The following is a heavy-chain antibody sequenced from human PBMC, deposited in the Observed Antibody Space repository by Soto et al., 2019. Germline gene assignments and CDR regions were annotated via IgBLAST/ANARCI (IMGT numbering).Heavy chain of an antibody. CDR1: GYSFTSYW. CDR3: ASFEAAGTCYHGIDV. J-gene: IGHJ6*02. Sequence: GESLKISCKGSGYSFTSYWIGWVRQMPGKGLEWMGIIYPGDSDTRYSPSFQGQVTISADKSISTAYLQWSSLKASDTAMYYCASFEAAGTCYHGIDVWCQGTPVTVTS. D-gene: IGHD6-13*01. CDR2: IYPGDSDT. V-gene: IGHV5-51*01.